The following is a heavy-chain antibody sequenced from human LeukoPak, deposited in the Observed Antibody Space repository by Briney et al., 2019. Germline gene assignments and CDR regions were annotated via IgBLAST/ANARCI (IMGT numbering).Heavy chain of an antibody. CDR1: GGSISSGSYY. CDR3: ASMSIAAPSWFDP. J-gene: IGHJ5*02. D-gene: IGHD6-6*01. CDR2: IYTSGST. V-gene: IGHV4-61*02. Sequence: PSQTLSLTCTVAGGSISSGSYYWSWIRQPAGKGLEWIVRIYTSGSTNYNPSLKSRVTISVDTSKNQFSLKLSSVTAADTAVYYCASMSIAAPSWFDPWGQGTLVTVSS.